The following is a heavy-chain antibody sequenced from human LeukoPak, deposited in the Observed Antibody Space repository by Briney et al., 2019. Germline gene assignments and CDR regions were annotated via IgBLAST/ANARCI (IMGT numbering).Heavy chain of an antibody. J-gene: IGHJ4*02. CDR2: ISAYNGNT. D-gene: IGHD6-13*01. V-gene: IGHV1-18*04. CDR1: GYTFTSYY. Sequence: ASVKVSCKASGYTFTSYYMHWVRQAPGQGLEWMGWISAYNGNTNYAQKLQGRVTMTTDTSTSTAYMELRSLRSDDTAVYYCARLSGRIAAAGTLGYWGQGTLVTVSS. CDR3: ARLSGRIAAAGTLGY.